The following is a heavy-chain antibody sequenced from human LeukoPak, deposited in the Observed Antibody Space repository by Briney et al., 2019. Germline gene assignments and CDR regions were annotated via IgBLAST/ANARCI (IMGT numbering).Heavy chain of an antibody. V-gene: IGHV3-21*01. CDR2: ISSSSGYI. D-gene: IGHD6-19*01. CDR1: GFTFSYYS. CDR3: ARTPGYGSGRYYFDY. Sequence: PGGSLRLSCAASGFTFSYYSMNWVRQAPGKGLEWVSSISSSSGYISYADSVKGRFTISRDNAKNSLYLQMNSLRAEDTAVYYCARTPGYGSGRYYFDYWGQGTLVTVSS. J-gene: IGHJ4*02.